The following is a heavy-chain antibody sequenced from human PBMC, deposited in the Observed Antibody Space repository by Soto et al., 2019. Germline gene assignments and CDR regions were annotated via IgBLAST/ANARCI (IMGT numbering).Heavy chain of an antibody. CDR2: IYYSGST. CDR3: ARHAIPHNFDY. CDR1: GGSISSYY. J-gene: IGHJ4*02. V-gene: IGHV4-59*08. Sequence: SETLSLTCTVSGGSISSYYWSWIRQPPGKGLEWIGYIYYSGSTNYNPSLKSRVTISVDTSKNQFSLKLSSVTAADTAAYYCARHAIPHNFDYWGQGTLVTVSS.